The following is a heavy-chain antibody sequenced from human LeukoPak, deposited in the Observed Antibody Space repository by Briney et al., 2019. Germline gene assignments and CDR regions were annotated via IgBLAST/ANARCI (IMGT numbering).Heavy chain of an antibody. D-gene: IGHD1-26*01. CDR2: IGASGGGT. CDR1: GFTFSTSV. J-gene: IGHJ4*02. CDR3: AKGRYSGSYNTYFDY. V-gene: IGHV3-23*01. Sequence: GGSLRLSCAASGFTFSTSVMNWVRQAPGKGLEWDSAIGASGGGTYYADSVKGRFTISRDDSKNSLYLQMNSLRAEDMALYYCAKGRYSGSYNTYFDYWGQGTLVTVSS.